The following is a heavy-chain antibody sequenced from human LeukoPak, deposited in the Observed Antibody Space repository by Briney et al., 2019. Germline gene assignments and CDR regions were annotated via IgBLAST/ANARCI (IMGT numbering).Heavy chain of an antibody. D-gene: IGHD3-3*01. J-gene: IGHJ6*02. CDR2: ICGSGGST. CDR1: GFTFSSYA. V-gene: IGHV3-23*01. CDR3: ANSGYDFWSGYSNYGMDV. Sequence: GGSLRLSCAASGFTFSSYAMSWVRQAPGKGLEWVAAICGSGGSTYYADSVKGRFTISRDNSKNTLYLQMNSLRAEDTAVYYCANSGYDFWSGYSNYGMDVWGQGTTVTVSS.